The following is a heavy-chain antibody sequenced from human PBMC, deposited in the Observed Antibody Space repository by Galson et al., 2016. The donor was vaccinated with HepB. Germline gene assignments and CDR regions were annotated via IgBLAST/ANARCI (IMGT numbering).Heavy chain of an antibody. CDR1: GXXFSXXX. CDR3: XXGSGXHLLYXXGDY. D-gene: IGHD2-2*02. V-gene: IGHV3-30-3*01. CDR2: XXYDGSXK. Sequence: SLXXXCAASGXXFSXXXMHXXXQAXXKGXXXVAXXXYDGSXKXYAXXVKXRITISRXXSKNTLFLQXNSLKAEDTAVYYXXXGSGXHLLYXXGDYWGQGXLV. J-gene: IGHJ4*02.